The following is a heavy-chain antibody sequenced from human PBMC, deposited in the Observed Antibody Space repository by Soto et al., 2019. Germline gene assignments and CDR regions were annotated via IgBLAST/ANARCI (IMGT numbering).Heavy chain of an antibody. V-gene: IGHV4-34*01. CDR1: GGSFSGYY. CDR2: INHSGST. J-gene: IGHJ5*02. Sequence: QVQLQQWGAGLLKPSETLSLTCAVYGGSFSGYYWSWIRQPPGKGLEWIGEINHSGSTNYNPSLKSRVTLSVDTSKNPFSLKLSSVTAAEAAVYYCARERAVCLWFGEKNWFDPWGQGTLVTVSS. CDR3: ARERAVCLWFGEKNWFDP. D-gene: IGHD3-10*01.